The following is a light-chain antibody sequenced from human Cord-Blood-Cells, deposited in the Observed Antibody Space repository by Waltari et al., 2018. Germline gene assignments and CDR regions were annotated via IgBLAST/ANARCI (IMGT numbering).Light chain of an antibody. CDR1: QSISSY. V-gene: IGKV1-39*01. Sequence: DIQMTQSPSSLSASVGDRVTITCRASQSISSYLNCYQQKPGKAPKLLIYASSSLQSVVPTRFSGSGSATDFTLTISSLQPEDFATYYCQQSYSTLGTFGQGTRLEIK. J-gene: IGKJ5*01. CDR2: ASS. CDR3: QQSYSTLGT.